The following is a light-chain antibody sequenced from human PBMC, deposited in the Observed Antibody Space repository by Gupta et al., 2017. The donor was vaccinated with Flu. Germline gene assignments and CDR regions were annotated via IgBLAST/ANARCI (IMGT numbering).Light chain of an antibody. CDR1: QSVKNY. V-gene: IGKV3-11*01. J-gene: IGKJ4*01. Sequence: EIVLTQSPATLSLSPGERVTLSCRARQSVKNYLAWYQQKPGQAPRLLIYDVSSRATGIPARFSGRGSGTDFTLIISSLEPEDFAVYYCQQCDSWPITFGRGTKVEIK. CDR3: QQCDSWPIT. CDR2: DVS.